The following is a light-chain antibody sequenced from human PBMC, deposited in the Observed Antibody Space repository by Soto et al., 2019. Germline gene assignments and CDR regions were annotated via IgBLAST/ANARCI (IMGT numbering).Light chain of an antibody. CDR2: AIS. CDR3: QQSYSTPYT. CDR1: QSITNY. V-gene: IGKV1-39*01. Sequence: DIQMTQSPSSLSACVGDRVTITCRASQSITNYLNWYQQKPGKAPKLLMYAISTLQSGVPSRFGGSGSGTEFTLTISSLQPDDFATYYCQQSYSTPYTFGQGTKVDIK. J-gene: IGKJ2*01.